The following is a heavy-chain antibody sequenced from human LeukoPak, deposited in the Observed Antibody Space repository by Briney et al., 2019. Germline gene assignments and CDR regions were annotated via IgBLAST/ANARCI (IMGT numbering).Heavy chain of an antibody. Sequence: GGSLGLSCAASGFTFSSYAMSWVRQAPGKGLEWISAISGSGNSTHYADTVKGRFTISRDNSKNMLYLQMNSLRVEDTAVYYCARDRRETLNFHFDYWGQGTLVTVSS. CDR2: ISGSGNST. D-gene: IGHD1-1*01. V-gene: IGHV3-23*01. CDR1: GFTFSSYA. CDR3: ARDRRETLNFHFDY. J-gene: IGHJ4*02.